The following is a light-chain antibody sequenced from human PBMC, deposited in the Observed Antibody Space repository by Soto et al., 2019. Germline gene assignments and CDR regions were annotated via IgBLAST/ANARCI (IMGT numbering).Light chain of an antibody. V-gene: IGLV2-11*01. CDR3: CSYAVSYTSYV. CDR2: DVS. CDR1: SSDVDAYNY. J-gene: IGLJ1*01. Sequence: QSALTQPRSVSGSPGQSVTISCTGTSSDVDAYNYVSWYQQHPGKAPKLMIYDVSKRPSGVPDRFSGSKSGNTASLTISGLQAEEEADYYCCSYAVSYTSYVFGTGTEVTVL.